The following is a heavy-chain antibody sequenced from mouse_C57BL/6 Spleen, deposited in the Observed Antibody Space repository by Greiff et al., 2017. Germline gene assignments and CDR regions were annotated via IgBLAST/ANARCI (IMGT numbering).Heavy chain of an antibody. CDR3: TREGDGNSFAY. J-gene: IGHJ3*01. CDR1: GYTFTDYY. Sequence: VLLQQSGPELVKPGASVKISCKASGYTFTDYYINWVKQRPGQGLEWIGWIFHGSGSTYYNEQFKGKATLTVDKSSSTAYMLLSSLTSEDSAVYVCTREGDGNSFAYWGQGTLVTVSA. CDR2: IFHGSGST. V-gene: IGHV1-75*01. D-gene: IGHD2-1*01.